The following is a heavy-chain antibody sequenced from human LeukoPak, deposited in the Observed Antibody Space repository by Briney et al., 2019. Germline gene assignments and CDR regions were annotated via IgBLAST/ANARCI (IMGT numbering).Heavy chain of an antibody. Sequence: GGSLRLSCAASGFTFSSYSINWVRQAPGKGLEWVSSISSSSSYIYYADSVKGRFTISRDNAKSSLYLQMNSLRAEDTAVYYCARVANNWNYAPFDYWGQGTLVTVSS. V-gene: IGHV3-21*01. CDR2: ISSSSSYI. CDR3: ARVANNWNYAPFDY. J-gene: IGHJ4*02. D-gene: IGHD1-7*01. CDR1: GFTFSSYS.